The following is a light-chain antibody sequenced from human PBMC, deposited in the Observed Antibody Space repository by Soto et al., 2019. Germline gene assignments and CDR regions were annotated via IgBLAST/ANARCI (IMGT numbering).Light chain of an antibody. Sequence: QSVLTQPPSVSGAPGQRVTISCTGSSSNIGAGYDVHWYQQLPGTAPKLLIYGNTNQPSGVPDRFSASKSGTSASLAITGLQAEDEADYYCQSYDSSLSCWVFGGGTKLTVL. CDR1: SSNIGAGYD. J-gene: IGLJ3*02. V-gene: IGLV1-40*01. CDR3: QSYDSSLSCWV. CDR2: GNT.